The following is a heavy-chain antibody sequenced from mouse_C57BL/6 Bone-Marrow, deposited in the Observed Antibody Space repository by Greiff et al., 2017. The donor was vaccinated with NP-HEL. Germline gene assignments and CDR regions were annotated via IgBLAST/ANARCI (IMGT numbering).Heavy chain of an antibody. CDR2: IYPGSGNT. CDR1: GYTFTDYY. V-gene: IGHV1-76*01. CDR3: ARFANYYGSSSYAMDY. J-gene: IGHJ4*01. Sequence: QVHVKQSGAELVRPGASVKLSCKASGYTFTDYYINWVKQRPGQGLEWIARIYPGSGNTYYNEKFKGKATLTAEKSSSTAYMQLSSLTSEDSAVYFCARFANYYGSSSYAMDYWGQGTSVTVSS. D-gene: IGHD1-1*01.